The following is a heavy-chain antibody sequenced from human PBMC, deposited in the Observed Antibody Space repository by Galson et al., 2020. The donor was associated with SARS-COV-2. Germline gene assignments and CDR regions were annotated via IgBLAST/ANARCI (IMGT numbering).Heavy chain of an antibody. CDR1: GYNLTSYC. Sequence: GESPKISCKGPGYNLTSYCIGWVRQISGKGPEWMRIIYPGDSDTRHSPSFQGQVPIPADQSISTAYLQWSSLKASDTAMYYCARRNYDFWSGYYTDGDYYYYYMDVWGKGTTVTVSS. J-gene: IGHJ6*03. D-gene: IGHD3-3*01. V-gene: IGHV5-51*01. CDR2: IYPGDSDT. CDR3: ARRNYDFWSGYYTDGDYYYYYMDV.